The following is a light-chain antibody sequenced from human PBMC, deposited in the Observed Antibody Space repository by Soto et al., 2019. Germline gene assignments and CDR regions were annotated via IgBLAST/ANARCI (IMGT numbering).Light chain of an antibody. J-gene: IGKJ5*01. CDR3: QQYNTWPMIT. CDR2: GAS. V-gene: IGKV3-20*01. CDR1: QSVTSNY. Sequence: EIVFTQSPGTLSSSPGERATLSCRASQSVTSNYLAWYQQKPGQAPRLLIFGASSRANGIPDRFSGSGSGTDLTLTISSLQSEDFAVYYCQQYNTWPMITFGPGTRLEIK.